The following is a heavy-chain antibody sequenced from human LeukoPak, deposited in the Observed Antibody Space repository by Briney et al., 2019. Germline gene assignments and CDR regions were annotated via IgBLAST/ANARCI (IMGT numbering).Heavy chain of an antibody. CDR2: IYVNSGST. J-gene: IGHJ4*02. D-gene: IGHD2-8*01. V-gene: IGHV1-2*02. CDR3: ARVGYCTIGVCINFDY. Sequence: ASVTVSFMASGYTFTGQFVYWLRPARGQGRARMGCIYVNSGSTKYAQKFQGRVTMTRDTSISTAYMELSSLRSDDTAVYYCARVGYCTIGVCINFDYWGQGALVTVSS. CDR1: GYTFTGQF.